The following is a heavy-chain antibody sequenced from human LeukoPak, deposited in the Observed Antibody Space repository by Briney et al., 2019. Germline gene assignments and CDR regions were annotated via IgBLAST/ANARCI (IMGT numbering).Heavy chain of an antibody. CDR1: GGSISSYC. CDR2: IYYSGST. V-gene: IGHV4-59*12. Sequence: SSETLSLTCTVSGGSISSYCWSWIRQPPGKGLEWIGYIYYSGSTNYNPSLKSRVHISVDTSKNQCSLKLSAVTAADTAVYYCATGLSFDYWGQGTLVTVSS. CDR3: ATGLSFDY. J-gene: IGHJ4*02. D-gene: IGHD3-16*02.